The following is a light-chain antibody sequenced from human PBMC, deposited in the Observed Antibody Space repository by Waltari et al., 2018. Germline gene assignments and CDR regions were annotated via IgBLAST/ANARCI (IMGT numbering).Light chain of an antibody. CDR3: SSFAGSNILL. J-gene: IGLJ3*02. Sequence: QSALTQPPSASGSPGQSVTISCTGTSSDIGGFHNYVSWYQQRPGKAPQLMIYEVAKRPSGVPDRFSGSKSGNTASLTVSGLQAEDEADYYCSSFAGSNILLFGGGTKLTVL. V-gene: IGLV2-8*01. CDR1: SSDIGGFHNY. CDR2: EVA.